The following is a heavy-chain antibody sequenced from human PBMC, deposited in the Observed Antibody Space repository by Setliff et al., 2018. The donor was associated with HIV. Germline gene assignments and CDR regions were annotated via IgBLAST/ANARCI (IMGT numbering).Heavy chain of an antibody. CDR2: ISSSGSTI. CDR1: GFTFSDYY. CDR3: ARSANARYNWKYQAFDI. J-gene: IGHJ3*02. V-gene: IGHV3-11*04. Sequence: GGSLRLSCAASGFTFSDYYVSWIRQAPGKGLEWVSYISSSGSTIYYADSVKGRFSISRDNAKNSLYLQMNSLRAEDTAVYYCARSANARYNWKYQAFDIWGQGTVVTVSS. D-gene: IGHD1-7*01.